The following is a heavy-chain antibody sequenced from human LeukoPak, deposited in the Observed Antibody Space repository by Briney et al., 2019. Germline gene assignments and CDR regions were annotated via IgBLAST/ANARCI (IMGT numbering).Heavy chain of an antibody. CDR2: IYPDDSDT. CDR3: ARGAPIFYYFES. Sequence: GESLKISCKTSGYIFTYYWIGWVRQVPGKGLEWMGIIYPDDSDTRYSPSFQGQVTISADKSTSTAYLQWSSLKASDTAMYYCARGAPIFYYFESWGQGTLVSVSA. J-gene: IGHJ4*02. V-gene: IGHV5-51*01. CDR1: GYIFTYYW.